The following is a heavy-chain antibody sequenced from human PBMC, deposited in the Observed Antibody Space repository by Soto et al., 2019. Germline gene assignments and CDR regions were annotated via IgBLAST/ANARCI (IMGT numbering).Heavy chain of an antibody. J-gene: IGHJ4*02. CDR3: GLEPTGTGGFDY. D-gene: IGHD7-27*01. CDR2: IDLDSSHT. CDR1: GHTFTGHH. Sequence: QVQLVQSGPEVKMPGASVKVSCKASGHTFTGHHMHWVRQAPGQGLEWMAYIDLDSSHTKYAQRFQGRVTTTRDMSITTAYMELSGLRSDDTALYYCGLEPTGTGGFDYWGQGTVLTVSS. V-gene: IGHV1-2*02.